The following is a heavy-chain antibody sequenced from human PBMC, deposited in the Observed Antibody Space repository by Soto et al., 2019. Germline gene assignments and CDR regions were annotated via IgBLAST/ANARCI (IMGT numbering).Heavy chain of an antibody. CDR2: INPSGGST. CDR3: ARIFGVALSPLAGMDV. J-gene: IGHJ6*02. Sequence: VASVKVSCKASGYTFTSSYMHWVRQAPGQGLEWMGIINPSGGSTSYAQKFQGRVTMTRDTSTSTVYMELSSLRSEDTAVYYCARIFGVALSPLAGMDVWGQGTTVTVS. CDR1: GYTFTSSY. V-gene: IGHV1-46*01. D-gene: IGHD3-3*01.